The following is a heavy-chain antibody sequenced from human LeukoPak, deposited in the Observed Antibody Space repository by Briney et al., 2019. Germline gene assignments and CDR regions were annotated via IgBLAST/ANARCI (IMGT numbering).Heavy chain of an antibody. CDR3: ASKKTTTYYYDSSGLDY. CDR2: ISSSGSTI. CDR1: GFLFSSYE. V-gene: IGHV3-48*03. Sequence: GGSVRLSCAASGFLFSSYEMKRVPEAPGKGLEWVSYISSSGSTIYYADSVKGRFTISRDNGKNSLYLQMNSLRAEDTAVYYCASKKTTTYYYDSSGLDYWGQGTLVTVSS. D-gene: IGHD3-22*01. J-gene: IGHJ4*02.